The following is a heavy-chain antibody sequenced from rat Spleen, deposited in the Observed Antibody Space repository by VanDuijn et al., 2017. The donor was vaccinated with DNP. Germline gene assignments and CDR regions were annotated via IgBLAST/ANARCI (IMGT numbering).Heavy chain of an antibody. CDR2: MQSGGGT. CDR3: TREVAPFAY. Sequence: QVQLKESGPGLVQPSQTLSLTCTVSGFSLTRDGVTWVRQPPGKGLEWMGRMQSGGGTDYNSALKSRLSIRRDTSKSKVFLKMNSLQTEDTAIYFCTREVAPFAYWGQGTLVTVSS. J-gene: IGHJ3*01. CDR1: GFSLTRDG. V-gene: IGHV2-19*01.